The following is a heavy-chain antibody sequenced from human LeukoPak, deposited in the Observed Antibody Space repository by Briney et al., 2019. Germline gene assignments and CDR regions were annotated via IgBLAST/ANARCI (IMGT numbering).Heavy chain of an antibody. CDR1: GYSFTSYC. D-gene: IGHD1-26*01. V-gene: IGHV5-51*01. CDR3: GMSGDRVPLQDDVFDV. Sequence: GESLKICCKVSGYSFTSYCIGWVRQVPGKGLEWMGIIYPGDSGPTYSPSFQGQVTISVDKSINTAYLQWSSLQASDTAMYYCGMSGDRVPLQDDVFDVWGQGTMVTVST. J-gene: IGHJ3*01. CDR2: IYPGDSGP.